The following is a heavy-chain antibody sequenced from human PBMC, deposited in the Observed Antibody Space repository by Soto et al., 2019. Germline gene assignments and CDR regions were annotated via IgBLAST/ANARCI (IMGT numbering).Heavy chain of an antibody. CDR1: GFTFSSYG. V-gene: IGHV3-33*01. CDR2: IWYDGSNK. D-gene: IGHD3-9*01. Sequence: QVQLVESGGGVVQPGRSLRLSCAASGFTFSSYGMHWVRQAPGKGLEWVAVIWYDGSNKYYADSVKGRFTISRDNSKNTLYLQMNSLRDEDTAVYYCARGDILTGYYYYYYGMDVWGQGTTVTVSS. J-gene: IGHJ6*02. CDR3: ARGDILTGYYYYYYGMDV.